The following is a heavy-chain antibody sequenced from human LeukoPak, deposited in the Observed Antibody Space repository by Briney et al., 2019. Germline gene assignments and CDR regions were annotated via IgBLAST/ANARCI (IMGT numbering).Heavy chain of an antibody. CDR2: IYTSGST. CDR1: GGSISSYY. J-gene: IGHJ4*02. Sequence: PSETLSLTCTVSGGSISSYYWSWIRQPPGKGLEWIGYIYTSGSTNYNSSLKSRVTISVDTSKNQFSLKLSSVTAADTAVYYCARRITIFGVTIFDYWGQGTLVTVSS. V-gene: IGHV4-4*09. CDR3: ARRITIFGVTIFDY. D-gene: IGHD3-3*01.